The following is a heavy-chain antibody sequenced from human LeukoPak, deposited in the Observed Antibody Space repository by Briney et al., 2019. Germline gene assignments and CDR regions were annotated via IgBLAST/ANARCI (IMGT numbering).Heavy chain of an antibody. CDR1: GGTFSSYA. J-gene: IGHJ3*02. V-gene: IGHV1-69*13. Sequence: ASVKVSCKASGGTFSSYAISWVRQAPGQGLEWMGGIIPIFGTANYAQKFQGRVTITADESTSTAYMELSSLRSEDTAVYYCARPWYYYDSSGYSDPSDAFDIWGQGTMVTVFS. D-gene: IGHD3-22*01. CDR3: ARPWYYYDSSGYSDPSDAFDI. CDR2: IIPIFGTA.